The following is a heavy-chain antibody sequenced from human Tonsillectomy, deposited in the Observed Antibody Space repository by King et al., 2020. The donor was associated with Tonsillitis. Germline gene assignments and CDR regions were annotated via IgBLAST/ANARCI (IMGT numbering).Heavy chain of an antibody. CDR3: ARVHYYDTSGYYYYFDY. Sequence: QLQESGPGLVKPSQTLSLTCTVSRESINRGEDYLGWIRQPPGKGLEWIGYIYYSGSTYYSPSAKSRVTISVDTSKNQFSLRLTSVTAADTAVYYCARVHYYDTSGYYYYFDYWGQGTLVTVSS. CDR1: RESINRGEDY. J-gene: IGHJ4*02. D-gene: IGHD3-22*01. CDR2: IYYSGST. V-gene: IGHV4-30-4*01.